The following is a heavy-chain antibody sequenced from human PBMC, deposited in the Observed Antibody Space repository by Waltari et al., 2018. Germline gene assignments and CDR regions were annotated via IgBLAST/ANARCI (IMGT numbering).Heavy chain of an antibody. D-gene: IGHD6-13*01. CDR2: IYYSGST. CDR1: GGSISSSSYY. V-gene: IGHV4-39*07. CDR3: TRSIAAAEVYFDY. Sequence: QLQLQESGPGLVKPSETLSLTCTVSGGSISSSSYYWGWIRQPPGKGLEWIGSIYYSGSTYYNPSLKSRVTISVDTSKNQFSLKLSSVTAADTAVYYCTRSIAAAEVYFDYWGQGTLVTVSS. J-gene: IGHJ4*02.